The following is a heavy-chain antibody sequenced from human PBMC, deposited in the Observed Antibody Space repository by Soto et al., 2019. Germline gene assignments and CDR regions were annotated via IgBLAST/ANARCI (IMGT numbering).Heavy chain of an antibody. CDR2: IWYDGSNK. D-gene: IGHD2-2*01. V-gene: IGHV3-33*01. CDR1: GFTFSSYG. CDR3: ASGFEGYCSSTSCYGDYYYYGMDV. Sequence: GGSLRLSCAASGFTFSSYGMHWVRQAPGKGLEWVAVIWYDGSNKYYADSVKGRFTISRGNSKNTLYLQMNSLRAEDTAVYYCASGFEGYCSSTSCYGDYYYYGMDVWGQGTTVTVSS. J-gene: IGHJ6*02.